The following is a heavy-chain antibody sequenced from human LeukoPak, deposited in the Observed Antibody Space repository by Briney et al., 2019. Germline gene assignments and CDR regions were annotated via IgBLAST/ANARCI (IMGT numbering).Heavy chain of an antibody. CDR1: GASLNGYF. CDR3: ARDRRGSFYTFDR. CDR2: VSHTGAT. D-gene: IGHD1-26*01. J-gene: IGHJ3*01. V-gene: IGHV4-59*01. Sequence: PSETLSLTCSVSGASLNGYFWNWVRQTPEKGLEWIGYVSHTGATTSNPTLKSRVSITIDTSKSQISLTMTSVTAADSALYYCARDRRGSFYTFDRWGPGTIVSVS.